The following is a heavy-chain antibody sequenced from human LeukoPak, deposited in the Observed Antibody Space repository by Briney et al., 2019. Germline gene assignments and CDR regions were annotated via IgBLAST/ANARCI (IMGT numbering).Heavy chain of an antibody. J-gene: IGHJ6*02. D-gene: IGHD2-15*01. Sequence: ASVKVSCKASGYTFTGYYMHWVRQAPGQGNEWMGWINPNSGGTNYAQKFQGRVTMTRDTSISTAYMELSRLGSDDTAVYYCAKRQYCSGGSCYSPKFLYYYYGMDVWGQGTTVTVSS. CDR3: AKRQYCSGGSCYSPKFLYYYYGMDV. CDR2: INPNSGGT. CDR1: GYTFTGYY. V-gene: IGHV1-2*02.